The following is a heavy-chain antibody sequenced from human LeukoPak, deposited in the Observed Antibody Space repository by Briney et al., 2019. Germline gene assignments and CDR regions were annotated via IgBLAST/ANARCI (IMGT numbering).Heavy chain of an antibody. CDR2: LYYSGTT. V-gene: IGHV4-39*07. CDR3: ARDPASGYSTKRYYFDY. CDR1: GVSISSTSYY. J-gene: IGHJ4*02. D-gene: IGHD1-26*01. Sequence: SETLSLTCTVSGVSISSTSYYWGWIRQPPGEGLEWIGTLYYSGTTYYNLSLKSRVTISVDTSKNQFSLKLTSATAADTAVYFCARDPASGYSTKRYYFDYWGQGTLVTVSS.